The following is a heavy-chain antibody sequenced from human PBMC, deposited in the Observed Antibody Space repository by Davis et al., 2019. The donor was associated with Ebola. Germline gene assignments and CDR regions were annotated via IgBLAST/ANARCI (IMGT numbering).Heavy chain of an antibody. Sequence: GESLKISCAASGFTFSSYGMHWVRQAPGKGLEWVAVISYDGSNKYYADSVKGRFTISRDNSKNTLYLQMNSLRAEDTAVYYCARDPLRITIFGVVTPYGMDVWGQGTTVTVAS. V-gene: IGHV3-30*03. CDR2: ISYDGSNK. CDR3: ARDPLRITIFGVVTPYGMDV. J-gene: IGHJ6*02. D-gene: IGHD3-3*01. CDR1: GFTFSSYG.